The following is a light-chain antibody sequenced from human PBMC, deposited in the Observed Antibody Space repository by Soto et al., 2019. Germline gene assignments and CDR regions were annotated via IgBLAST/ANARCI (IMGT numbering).Light chain of an antibody. Sequence: QSVLTQPASVSGSPGQSITISCTGTSSDVGGYNYVSWYQHHPGKAPKLIIYDVSNRPSGLSNRFSGSKSGNTASLTISGLQAEDEAHYYCTSYTSSSTVVFGGGTKVTVL. CDR3: TSYTSSSTVV. CDR1: SSDVGGYNY. V-gene: IGLV2-14*03. CDR2: DVS. J-gene: IGLJ3*02.